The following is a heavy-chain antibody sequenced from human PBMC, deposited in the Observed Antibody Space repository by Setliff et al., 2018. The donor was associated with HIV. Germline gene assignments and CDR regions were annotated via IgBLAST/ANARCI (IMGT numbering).Heavy chain of an antibody. CDR2: LTPHSGDT. CDR3: ARGWGLWFGQLSILPLDP. V-gene: IGHV1-8*01. Sequence: ASVKVSCKASGYTFLNYDINWLRQAPGQWLEWMGRLTPHSGDTISADRFQGRLVMTTNTSTTTAFMELSSLRSDDTALYFCARGWGLWFGQLSILPLDPWGQGTLVTVSS. CDR1: GYTFLNYD. J-gene: IGHJ5*02. D-gene: IGHD3-10*01.